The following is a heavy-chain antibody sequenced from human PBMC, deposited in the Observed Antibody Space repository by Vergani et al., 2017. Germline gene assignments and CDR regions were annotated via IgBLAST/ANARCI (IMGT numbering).Heavy chain of an antibody. CDR3: ARALDTAMEDXFDY. Sequence: QLQLQESGSGLVKPSQTLSLTCAVSGGSISSGGYSWSWLRQPPGKGLEWIGYIYHSGSIYHNLSLKSRVTISVDRSKNQFSLKLSSVTAADTAVYYCARALDTAMEDXFDYWGQGTLVTVSS. CDR2: IYHSGSI. J-gene: IGHJ4*02. CDR1: GGSISSGGYS. D-gene: IGHD5-18*01. V-gene: IGHV4-30-2*01.